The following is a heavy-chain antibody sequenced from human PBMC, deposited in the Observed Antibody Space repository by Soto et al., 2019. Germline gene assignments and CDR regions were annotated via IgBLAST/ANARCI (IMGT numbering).Heavy chain of an antibody. D-gene: IGHD4-17*01. V-gene: IGHV4-34*01. Sequence: QVQLQQWGAGLLKPSETLSLTCAVYGGSFSGYYWSWIRQPPGKGLEWIGEINHSGSTNYNPSLKIRVTISVDTSKNQFSLKLSSVTAADTAVYYCARVRKDYGDYVNWFDPWGQGTLVTVSS. CDR1: GGSFSGYY. J-gene: IGHJ5*02. CDR2: INHSGST. CDR3: ARVRKDYGDYVNWFDP.